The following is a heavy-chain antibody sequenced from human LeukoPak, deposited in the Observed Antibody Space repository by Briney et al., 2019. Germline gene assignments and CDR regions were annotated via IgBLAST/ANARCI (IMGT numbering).Heavy chain of an antibody. D-gene: IGHD2-2*02. CDR2: ISGSGGST. CDR3: AKQEKYCSSTSCYNYYYYGMDV. CDR1: GFTFSSYA. V-gene: IGHV3-23*01. Sequence: PGGSLRRSCAASGFTFSSYAMSWLRQAPGKGLEWVSAISGSGGSTYYADCVKGRFTISRDNSKNTLYLQMNSLRDEETAVYYCAKQEKYCSSTSCYNYYYYGMDVWGQGTTVTVSS. J-gene: IGHJ6*02.